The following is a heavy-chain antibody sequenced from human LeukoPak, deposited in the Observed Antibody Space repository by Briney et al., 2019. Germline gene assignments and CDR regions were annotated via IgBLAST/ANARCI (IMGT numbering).Heavy chain of an antibody. J-gene: IGHJ4*02. D-gene: IGHD2-2*02. Sequence: SETLSLTCAVYGGSFSGYYWSWIRQPPGKGLEWIGEINHSGSTNYNPSLKSRVTISVDTSKNQFSLKLSSVTAADTAVYYCARGYSPAAIRGQRGFGYWGQGTLVTVSS. V-gene: IGHV4-34*01. CDR2: INHSGST. CDR3: ARGYSPAAIRGQRGFGY. CDR1: GGSFSGYY.